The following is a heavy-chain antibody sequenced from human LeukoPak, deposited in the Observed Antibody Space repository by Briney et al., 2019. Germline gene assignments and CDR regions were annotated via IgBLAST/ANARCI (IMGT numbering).Heavy chain of an antibody. CDR1: GYTFSSYT. CDR3: AREVGDLKYYFDY. CDR2: INPNIGGT. V-gene: IGHV1-2*02. Sequence: ASVKVSCKTSGYTFSSYTITWVRQAPGQGLEWMGWINPNIGGTNFAQKFQGRVTMTRDTSISTAYMELSGLRSDDTAVYYCAREVGDLKYYFDYWGQGTLVTVSS. D-gene: IGHD2-21*02. J-gene: IGHJ4*02.